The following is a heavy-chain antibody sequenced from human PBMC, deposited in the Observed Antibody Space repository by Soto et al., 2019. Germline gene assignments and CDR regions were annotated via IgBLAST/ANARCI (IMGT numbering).Heavy chain of an antibody. Sequence: QVQLVQSGAEVKKPGASVKVSCKASGFTFSAYYIYWVRQAPGQGLEWIGCINPNSGGTNNAQKFQGRVTMTRDTSTSTVYMELSALIPDDSAVYYCARSLLDEYSSSWRSAYYGMDVWGQGTTVTVSS. CDR1: GFTFSAYY. CDR3: ARSLLDEYSSSWRSAYYGMDV. V-gene: IGHV1-2*02. J-gene: IGHJ6*02. D-gene: IGHD6-13*01. CDR2: INPNSGGT.